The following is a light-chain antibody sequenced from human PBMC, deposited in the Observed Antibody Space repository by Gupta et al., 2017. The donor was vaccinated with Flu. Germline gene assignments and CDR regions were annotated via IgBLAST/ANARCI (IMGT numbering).Light chain of an antibody. V-gene: IGLV1-44*01. CDR1: SSDIGGNT. CDR2: KNN. J-gene: IGLJ3*02. Sequence: TIFCFGGSSDIGGNTENWYQQHQSAAPNLLLYKNNQRPSGVADRVSGSNSGTSASLAISGLQSEDEADYYCATWDDARNGSGVFGAGTKLTVL. CDR3: ATWDDARNGSGV.